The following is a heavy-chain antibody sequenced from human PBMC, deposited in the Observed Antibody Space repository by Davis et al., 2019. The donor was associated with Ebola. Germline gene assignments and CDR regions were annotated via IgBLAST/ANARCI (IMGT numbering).Heavy chain of an antibody. CDR1: GYTFTSYY. CDR2: INPSGGST. D-gene: IGHD4-17*01. Sequence: ASVKVSCKASGYTFTSYYMHWVRQAPGQGLEWMGIINPSGGSTSYAQKFQGRVTMTRDTSISTAYMELSRLRSDDTAVYYCARDLDYGDYATLVYYYYGMDVWGQGTTVTVSS. J-gene: IGHJ6*02. CDR3: ARDLDYGDYATLVYYYYGMDV. V-gene: IGHV1-46*01.